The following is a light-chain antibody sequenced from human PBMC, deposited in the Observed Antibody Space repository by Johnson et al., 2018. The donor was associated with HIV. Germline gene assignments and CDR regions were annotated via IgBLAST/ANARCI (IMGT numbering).Light chain of an antibody. Sequence: QSLLTQPPSVSAAPGQKVTISCSGTTSNIGSNYVSWYQQFQGTAPKFVIYDNNKRPSGIPNRFSGPKSGTTATTAITRLQNGDEADYYCETWDSSLNASYVFGTSTKVTVI. V-gene: IGLV1-51*01. CDR1: TSNIGSNY. J-gene: IGLJ1*01. CDR2: DNN. CDR3: ETWDSSLNASYV.